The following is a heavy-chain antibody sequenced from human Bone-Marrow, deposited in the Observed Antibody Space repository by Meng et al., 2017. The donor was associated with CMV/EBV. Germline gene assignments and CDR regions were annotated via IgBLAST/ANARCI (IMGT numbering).Heavy chain of an antibody. V-gene: IGHV3-30*02. CDR1: GFTFSSNG. CDR3: AKDLSRYYYYGMDV. Sequence: GGSLRLSCAASGFTFSSNGMHWVRQAPGRGLDWVAFINYDGSSKYYVDSVKGRFTISRDNSKNTLYLQMNSLRAEDTAVYYCAKDLSRYYYYGMDVWGQGTTVTVSS. CDR2: INYDGSSK. J-gene: IGHJ6*02. D-gene: IGHD2-2*01.